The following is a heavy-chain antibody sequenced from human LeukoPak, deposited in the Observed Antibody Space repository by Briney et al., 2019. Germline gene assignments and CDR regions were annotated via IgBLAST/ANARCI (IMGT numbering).Heavy chain of an antibody. J-gene: IGHJ6*02. CDR1: GFTFSDYY. D-gene: IGHD3-3*01. CDR2: ISSSGSTI. Sequence: GGSLRLSCAASGFTFSDYYMSWIRQAPGKGLEWVSYISSSGSTIYYADSVKGRFTISRDNAKNSLYLQMNSLRAEDTAVYYCARDSRFLEWLSHSYYYYGMDVWGQGTTVTDSS. CDR3: ARDSRFLEWLSHSYYYYGMDV. V-gene: IGHV3-11*01.